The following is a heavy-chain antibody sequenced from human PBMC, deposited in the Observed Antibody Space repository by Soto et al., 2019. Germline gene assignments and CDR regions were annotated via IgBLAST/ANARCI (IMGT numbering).Heavy chain of an antibody. CDR2: INHSGST. D-gene: IGHD1-7*01. Sequence: SQTLRLTWAVYGGSFSGYYWSWIRQPPGKGLEWIGEINHSGSTNYNPSLKSRVTISVDTSKNQFSLKLSSVTAEDTAVYYCARGLVTGTTSYYFDYWGQGTLVTVSS. J-gene: IGHJ4*02. V-gene: IGHV4-34*01. CDR3: ARGLVTGTTSYYFDY. CDR1: GGSFSGYY.